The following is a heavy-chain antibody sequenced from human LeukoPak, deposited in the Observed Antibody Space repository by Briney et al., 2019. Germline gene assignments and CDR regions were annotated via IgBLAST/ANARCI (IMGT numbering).Heavy chain of an antibody. V-gene: IGHV1-8*01. CDR3: ARHDPIVGTPDAFDI. Sequence: ASVKVSCKASGYTFTSYDINWVRLATGQGLEWMGWMNPNSCNTGYAQKFQGRVTMTRNTSISTAYMELSSLRSEDTAVYYCARHDPIVGTPDAFDIWGQGTMVTVSS. CDR2: MNPNSCNT. D-gene: IGHD1-26*01. J-gene: IGHJ3*02. CDR1: GYTFTSYD.